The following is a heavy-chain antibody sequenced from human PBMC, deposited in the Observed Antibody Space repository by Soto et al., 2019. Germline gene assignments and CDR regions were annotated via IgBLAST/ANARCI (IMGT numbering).Heavy chain of an antibody. CDR3: AKLGFPGVVYVDS. Sequence: GESLKISCKGSGYNFTAFWLGWVRQLPGKGLEWMATIPPLDSATNDGPSFQGQVTISAATSIPTACLPWRSLKASNTGIYFCAKLGFPGVVYVDSWGQG. CDR2: IPPLDSAT. V-gene: IGHV5-51*01. CDR1: GYNFTAFW. J-gene: IGHJ4*02. D-gene: IGHD3-16*01.